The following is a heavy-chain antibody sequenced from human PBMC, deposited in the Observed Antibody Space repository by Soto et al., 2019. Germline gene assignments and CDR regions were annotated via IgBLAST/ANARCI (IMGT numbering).Heavy chain of an antibody. CDR2: IYYNGNT. V-gene: IGHV3-53*01. CDR3: ATGGDTAKDGY. Sequence: GGSLRLSCAASGFTVSSNHMTWVRQAPGRGPEWVSTIYYNGNTFYADSVKGRFTISRDNSKNMLYLQMNSLRAEDTALYYCATGGDTAKDGYWGQGTLVTVSS. J-gene: IGHJ4*02. CDR1: GFTVSSNH. D-gene: IGHD5-18*01.